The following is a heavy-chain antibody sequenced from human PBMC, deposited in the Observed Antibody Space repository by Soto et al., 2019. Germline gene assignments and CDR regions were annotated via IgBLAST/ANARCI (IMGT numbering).Heavy chain of an antibody. J-gene: IGHJ1*01. D-gene: IGHD2-21*02. V-gene: IGHV1-69*02. CDR1: GGTFSSYT. CDR2: IIPILGIA. CDR3: GVVVVTATTFAEYFQH. Sequence: QVQLVQSGAEVKKPGSSVKVSCKASGGTFSSYTISWVRQAPGQGLEWMGRIIPILGIANYAQKFQGRVTITAEKSTSTAYMELSSLRSEDTAVYYCGVVVVTATTFAEYFQHWGQGTLVTVSS.